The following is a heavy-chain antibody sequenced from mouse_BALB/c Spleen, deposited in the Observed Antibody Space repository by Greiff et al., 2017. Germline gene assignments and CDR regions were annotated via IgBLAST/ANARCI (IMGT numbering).Heavy chain of an antibody. CDR2: ISYSGST. CDR1: GYSITSDYA. J-gene: IGHJ2*01. Sequence: DVKLQESGPGLVKPSQSLSLTCTVTGYSITSDYAWNWIRQFPGNKLEWMGYISYSGSTSYNPSLKSRISITRDTSKNQFFLQLNSVTTEDTATYYCARSDYYGYYFDYWGQGTTLTVSS. CDR3: ARSDYYGYYFDY. V-gene: IGHV3-2*02. D-gene: IGHD1-2*01.